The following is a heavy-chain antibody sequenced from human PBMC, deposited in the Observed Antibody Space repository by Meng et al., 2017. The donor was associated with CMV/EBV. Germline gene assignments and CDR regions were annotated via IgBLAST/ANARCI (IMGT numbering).Heavy chain of an antibody. CDR3: ALAEYSSSLFDY. Sequence: QVQLVRPGDEVKKPGASVHVSCKASGYTFTSYYMHWVRQALGQGLEWMGIINPSGGSTSYAQKFQGRVTMTRDTSTSTVYMELSSLRSEDTAVYYCALAEYSSSLFDYWGQGTLVTVSS. V-gene: IGHV1-46*01. J-gene: IGHJ4*02. CDR2: INPSGGST. CDR1: GYTFTSYY. D-gene: IGHD6-13*01.